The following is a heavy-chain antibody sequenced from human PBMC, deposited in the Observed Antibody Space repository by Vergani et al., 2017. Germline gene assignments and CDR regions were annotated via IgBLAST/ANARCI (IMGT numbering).Heavy chain of an antibody. CDR2: IYYSGST. CDR1: GASIRSSNYY. CDR3: VRHSTVEWLVKLGWIDP. D-gene: IGHD6-19*01. J-gene: IGHJ5*02. Sequence: QLQLQESGPGLVKPSATLSLTCSVSGASIRSSNYYWGWIRQPPGKGLEWIASIYYSGSTYYNPSLKSRVTISVDTSKTQFSLKLSSVTAADTAVYFCVRHSTVEWLVKLGWIDPWGQGILVTVSS. V-gene: IGHV4-39*01.